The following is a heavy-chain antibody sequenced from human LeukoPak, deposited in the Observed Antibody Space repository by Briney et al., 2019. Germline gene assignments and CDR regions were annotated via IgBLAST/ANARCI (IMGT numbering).Heavy chain of an antibody. Sequence: GGSLRLSCAASGFTFSSYWMHWVRQAPGKGLVWVSRINSDGSSTRYADSVKGRFTISRDNTKNTLYLQMNSLRAEDTAVYYCARAKFSAYTGNPGARKSSYDMDVWGKGTTVTVSS. J-gene: IGHJ6*03. CDR1: GFTFSSYW. CDR2: INSDGSST. CDR3: ARAKFSAYTGNPGARKSSYDMDV. D-gene: IGHD1-26*01. V-gene: IGHV3-74*01.